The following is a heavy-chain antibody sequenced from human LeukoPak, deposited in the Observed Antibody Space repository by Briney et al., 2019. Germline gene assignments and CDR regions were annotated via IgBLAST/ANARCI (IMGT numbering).Heavy chain of an antibody. Sequence: SETLSLTCAVYGGSFSGYYWSWIRQPPGKGLEWIGEINHSGSTNYNPSLKSRVTISVDTSKNQFSLKLSSVTAADTAVYYCARARRVVVVAARRPPGCYFDYWGQGTLVTVSS. D-gene: IGHD2-15*01. J-gene: IGHJ4*02. V-gene: IGHV4-34*01. CDR2: INHSGST. CDR3: ARARRVVVVAARRPPGCYFDY. CDR1: GGSFSGYY.